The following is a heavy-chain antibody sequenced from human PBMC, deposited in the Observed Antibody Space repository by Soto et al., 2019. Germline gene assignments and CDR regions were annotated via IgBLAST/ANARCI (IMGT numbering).Heavy chain of an antibody. CDR3: ARERGGGFGDV. V-gene: IGHV3-74*01. CDR1: GFTFSSYY. D-gene: IGHD3-10*01. Sequence: EVQLVESGGGLVQPGGSLRLSCAASGFTFSSYYMNWVRQAPGKGLVWVARITSDGSSTTYADSVKGRFTISRDNAKNTLYLQMNSLRAEDTAVESCARERGGGFGDVWGQGNTVTVSS. CDR2: ITSDGSST. J-gene: IGHJ6*02.